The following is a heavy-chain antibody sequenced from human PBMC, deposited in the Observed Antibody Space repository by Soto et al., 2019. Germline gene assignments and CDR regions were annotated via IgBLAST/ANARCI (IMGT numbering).Heavy chain of an antibody. D-gene: IGHD3-10*01. V-gene: IGHV4-34*01. CDR3: ARESYYGSGATVVAY. CDR2: INHSGST. CDR1: GGSFSGYY. J-gene: IGHJ4*02. Sequence: SETLSLTCAVYGGSFSGYYWSWIRQPPGKGLEWNGEINHSGSTNYNPSLKSRVTISVDTSKNQFSLKVNSVTAADTAVYYCARESYYGSGATVVAYWGQGTLVTVS.